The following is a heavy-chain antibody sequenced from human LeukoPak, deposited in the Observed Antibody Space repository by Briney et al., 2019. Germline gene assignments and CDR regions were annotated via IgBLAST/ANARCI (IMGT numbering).Heavy chain of an antibody. Sequence: GGSLRLSCAASGFTFSSYWMSWVSQAPGKGLEWVANIKQDGSEKYYVDSVKGRFTISRDNAKNSLYLQMNSLRAEDTAVYYCARAQAGRDWAAPPHIDYWGQGTLVTVSS. CDR1: GFTFSSYW. V-gene: IGHV3-7*01. J-gene: IGHJ4*02. CDR2: IKQDGSEK. D-gene: IGHD3/OR15-3a*01. CDR3: ARAQAGRDWAAPPHIDY.